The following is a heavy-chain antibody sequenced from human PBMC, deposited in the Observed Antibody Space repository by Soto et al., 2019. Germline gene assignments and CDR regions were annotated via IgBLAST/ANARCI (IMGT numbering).Heavy chain of an antibody. Sequence: QIHLVQSGAVVKKPGASVTVSCSASGYPVTAYYMHWVRQAPGRGLEWMGGINPATGAAKYTQTFQGRVTMARDTSTSTVFMELSGLTSEDTAVFYCARGGGVGVAGSAAFDMWGQGTLVTVSS. CDR3: ARGGGVGVAGSAAFDM. V-gene: IGHV1-2*02. CDR2: INPATGAA. J-gene: IGHJ3*02. CDR1: GYPVTAYY. D-gene: IGHD3-3*01.